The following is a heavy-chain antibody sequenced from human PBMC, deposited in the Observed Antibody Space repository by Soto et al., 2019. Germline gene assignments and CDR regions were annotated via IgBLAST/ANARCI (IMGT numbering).Heavy chain of an antibody. CDR2: ISGSGGST. J-gene: IGHJ4*02. V-gene: IGHV3-23*01. Sequence: GGSLRLSCAASGFTFSSYAMSWVRQAPGKGLEWVSAISGSGGSTYYADSVKGRLTISRDNAQNSLSLQMNSLRAQDPAVYYWARTADILATILKYWGQGTLVTVSS. D-gene: IGHD5-12*01. CDR3: ARTADILATILKY. CDR1: GFTFSSYA.